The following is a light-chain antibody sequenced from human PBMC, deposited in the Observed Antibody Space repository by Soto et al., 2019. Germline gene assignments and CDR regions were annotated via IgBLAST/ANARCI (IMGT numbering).Light chain of an antibody. CDR3: QQSYSTPLA. CDR1: QSISSY. CDR2: AAS. J-gene: IGKJ4*01. V-gene: IGKV1-39*01. Sequence: DIQMSQSPSSLSASVGDSVTITCRASQSISSYLNWYQQKPGKAPKLLIYAASSLQGGVPSRFSGSGSGTDFTLTISSLQPEDFATYYCQQSYSTPLAFGGGTKVDIK.